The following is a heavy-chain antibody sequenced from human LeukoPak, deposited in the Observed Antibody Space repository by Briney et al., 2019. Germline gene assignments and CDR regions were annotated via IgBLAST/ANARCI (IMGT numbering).Heavy chain of an antibody. D-gene: IGHD3-3*01. J-gene: IGHJ4*02. CDR1: GGTFSSYA. Sequence: GASVKVSCKASGGTFSSYAISWVRQAPGQGLEWMGGIIPIFGTANYAQKFQGRVTITADESTSTAYMELSSLRSEDTAVYYCARNPTYYDFWSGYYFDYWGQGTLVTVSS. V-gene: IGHV1-69*13. CDR2: IIPIFGTA. CDR3: ARNPTYYDFWSGYYFDY.